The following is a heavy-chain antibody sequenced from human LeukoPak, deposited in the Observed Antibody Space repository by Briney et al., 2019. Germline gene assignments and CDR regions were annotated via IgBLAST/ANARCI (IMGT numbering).Heavy chain of an antibody. D-gene: IGHD4-17*01. CDR3: ARTYDYGDYGIYY. J-gene: IGHJ4*02. CDR2: IWYDGSNK. V-gene: IGHV3-33*08. CDR1: GFTFSSYG. Sequence: GGSLRLSCAASGFTFSSYGMHWVRQAPGKGLEWVAVIWYDGSNKYYADSVKGRFTISRDNSKNTLYLQMNSLRAEDTAVYYCARTYDYGDYGIYYWGQGTLVTVSS.